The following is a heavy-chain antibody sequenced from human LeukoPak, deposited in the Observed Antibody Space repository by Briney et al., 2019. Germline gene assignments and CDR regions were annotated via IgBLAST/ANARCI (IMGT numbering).Heavy chain of an antibody. D-gene: IGHD4-17*01. CDR1: GFTFSSYA. V-gene: IGHV3-30*04. Sequence: PGGSLRLSCAASGFTFSSYAMSWVRQAPGKGLEWVAVISYDGSNKYYADSVKGRFTISRDNSKNTLYLQMNSLRAEDTAVYYCARDAVTTERFDYWGQGTLVTVSS. CDR3: ARDAVTTERFDY. CDR2: ISYDGSNK. J-gene: IGHJ4*02.